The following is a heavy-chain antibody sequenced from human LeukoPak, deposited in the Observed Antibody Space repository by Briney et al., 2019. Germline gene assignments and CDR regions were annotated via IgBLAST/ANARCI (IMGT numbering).Heavy chain of an antibody. Sequence: SETLSLTCTVSGGSISSYYWSWIRQPAGKGLEWIGRIYTSGSTNYNPSLKSRVTMSVDTSKNQFSLKLSSVTAADTAAYYCAREEGRYCSSTSCYIGAFDIWGQGTMVTVSS. CDR2: IYTSGST. D-gene: IGHD2-2*02. CDR1: GGSISSYY. V-gene: IGHV4-4*07. J-gene: IGHJ3*02. CDR3: AREEGRYCSSTSCYIGAFDI.